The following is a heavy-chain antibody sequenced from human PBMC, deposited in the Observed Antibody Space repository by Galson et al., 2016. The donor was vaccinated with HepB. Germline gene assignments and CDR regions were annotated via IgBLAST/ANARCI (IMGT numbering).Heavy chain of an antibody. CDR3: AKDMGKGVSFYFYGMDV. V-gene: IGHV3-9*01. Sequence: LRLSCAASGFTFHDYAVHWVRQAPGKGLEWVSGISWNSGAKGYGDSVKGRFTISRDNAKNSLFLHMESLRAEDTALYYCAKDMGKGVSFYFYGMDVWGQGTTVTVSS. D-gene: IGHD6-19*01. J-gene: IGHJ6*02. CDR2: ISWNSGAK. CDR1: GFTFHDYA.